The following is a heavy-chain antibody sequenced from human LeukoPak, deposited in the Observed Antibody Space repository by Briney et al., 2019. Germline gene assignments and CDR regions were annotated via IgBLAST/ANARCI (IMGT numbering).Heavy chain of an antibody. V-gene: IGHV5-51*01. CDR3: ARRRYLRGSFDY. J-gene: IGHJ4*02. D-gene: IGHD1-14*01. CDR2: IYPGDSDT. CDR1: GYRFTSYW. Sequence: GESLKISCKGSGYRFTSYWNGWVRQMPGKGLEGMGIIYPGDSDTRYSPSFQGQVTISADKSISTAYLQWSSLKASDTAMYYCARRRYLRGSFDYWGQGTLVTVSS.